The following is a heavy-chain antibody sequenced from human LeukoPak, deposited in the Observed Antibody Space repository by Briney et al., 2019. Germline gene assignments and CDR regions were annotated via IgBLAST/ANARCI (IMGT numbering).Heavy chain of an antibody. CDR1: GYSISSGYY. V-gene: IGHV4-38-2*02. CDR3: ARVEKRIFGVVIIPPRDPNFDY. CDR2: IYHSGST. D-gene: IGHD3-3*01. J-gene: IGHJ4*02. Sequence: SETLSLTCTVSGYSISSGYYWGWIRQPPGKGLEWIGSIYHSGSTYYNPSLKSRVTISVDTSKNQFSLKLSSVTAADTAVYYCARVEKRIFGVVIIPPRDPNFDYWGQGTLVTVSS.